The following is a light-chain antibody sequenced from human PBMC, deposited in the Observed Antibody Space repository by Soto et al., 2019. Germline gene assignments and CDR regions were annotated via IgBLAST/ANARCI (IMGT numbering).Light chain of an antibody. CDR3: QQRSNWPRT. V-gene: IGKV3-15*01. CDR1: QSVNSK. J-gene: IGKJ1*01. CDR2: GAS. Sequence: EIVMTQSPATLSVSPGERATLSCRASQSVNSKLAWYQQKPGRAPRLLIYGASTRATGIPARFSGSGSGTDFTLTISSLEPEDFAVYYCQQRSNWPRTFGQGTKVDIK.